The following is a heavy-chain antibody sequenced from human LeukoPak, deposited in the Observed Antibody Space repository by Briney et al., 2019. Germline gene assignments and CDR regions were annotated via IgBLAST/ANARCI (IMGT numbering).Heavy chain of an antibody. J-gene: IGHJ1*01. D-gene: IGHD2-15*01. V-gene: IGHV3-11*01. CDR1: GFTFSDYH. CDR2: ISSSSNTL. CDR3: ARDVVAATTGFFQH. Sequence: GGSLRLSCSASGFTFSDYHMSWIRQAPGKGLEWLSYISSSSNTLYYADSVKGRFTVSRDNAKNSLYLQMNSLRAEDTAVYYCARDVVAATTGFFQHWGQGILVTVSS.